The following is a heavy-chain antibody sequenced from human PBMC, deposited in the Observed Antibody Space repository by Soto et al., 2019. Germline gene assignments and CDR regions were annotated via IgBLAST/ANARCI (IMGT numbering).Heavy chain of an antibody. V-gene: IGHV3-66*01. Sequence: EVQLVESGGGLVQPGGSLRLSCAASGFTVSSNYMSWVRQAPGKGLEWVSVIYSGGSTYYADSVKGRFTISRDNSKNTLYIQMNSVRAEDTAVYYWARELAGGRYYYYYMDVWGKGTTVTVSS. CDR2: IYSGGST. J-gene: IGHJ6*03. D-gene: IGHD1-1*01. CDR1: GFTVSSNY. CDR3: ARELAGGRYYYYYMDV.